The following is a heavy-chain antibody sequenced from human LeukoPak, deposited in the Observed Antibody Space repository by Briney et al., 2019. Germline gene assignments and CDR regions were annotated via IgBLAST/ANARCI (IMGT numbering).Heavy chain of an antibody. V-gene: IGHV4-39*07. D-gene: IGHD6-13*01. CDR2: IYYSGTT. Sequence: SETLSLTCTVSGGLISISTYYWGWIRQPPGKGLEWIGSIYYSGTTHYNPSLKSRVTIAVDTSKNQFSLKLISVTAADTAVYYCARGGSNSWYMNYYYYYYMDVWGKGTTVTISS. J-gene: IGHJ6*03. CDR3: ARGGSNSWYMNYYYYYYMDV. CDR1: GGLISISTYY.